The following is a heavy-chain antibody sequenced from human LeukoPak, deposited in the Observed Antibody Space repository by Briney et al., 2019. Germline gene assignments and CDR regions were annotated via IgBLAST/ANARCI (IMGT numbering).Heavy chain of an antibody. CDR3: ARVAPPDY. CDR1: GFSFSGYA. J-gene: IGHJ4*02. Sequence: PGGALRLSCAASGFSFSGYAMLWVRQAPGKGLEWVAIILYDGANKYYADSVKGRFTISRVDSKNTLYLQMNSLRAEDTAVYYCARVAPPDYWGQGTLVILSS. V-gene: IGHV3-30*04. CDR2: ILYDGANK.